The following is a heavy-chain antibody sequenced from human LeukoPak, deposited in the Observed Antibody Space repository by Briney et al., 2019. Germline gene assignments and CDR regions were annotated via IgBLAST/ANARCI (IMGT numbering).Heavy chain of an antibody. J-gene: IGHJ6*02. V-gene: IGHV3-48*03. CDR2: ISSSDTTI. CDR3: ARSRRDNYYYYYGMEL. CDR1: GFTFSSYE. Sequence: GGSLTLSCAPSGFTFSSYEMTWVRQAPGKGLEWVSNISSSDTTIHYADSVKGRFTISRDNARNSLYLQMNSLRAEDTAVYYCARSRRDNYYYYYGMELWAQGTTVTVSS. D-gene: IGHD5-24*01.